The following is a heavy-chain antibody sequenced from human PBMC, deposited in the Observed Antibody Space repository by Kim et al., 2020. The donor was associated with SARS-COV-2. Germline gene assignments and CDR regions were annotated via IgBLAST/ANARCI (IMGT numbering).Heavy chain of an antibody. D-gene: IGHD3-10*01. V-gene: IGHV3-30*04. J-gene: IGHJ6*01. CDR1: GFTFSSYA. Sequence: GGSLRLSCAASGFTFSSYAMHWVRQAPGKGLEWVAVISYDGSNKYSADSVKGRFTISRDNSKNTLYLQMNSLRAEDTAVYYCARDGDGSGSYYIYYYGM. CDR3: ARDGDGSGSYYIYYYGM. CDR2: ISYDGSNK.